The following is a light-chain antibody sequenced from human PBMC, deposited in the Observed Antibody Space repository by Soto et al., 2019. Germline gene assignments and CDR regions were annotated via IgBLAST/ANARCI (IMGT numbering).Light chain of an antibody. CDR1: KNDIGSSDY. CDR2: GVS. V-gene: IGLV2-14*01. Sequence: QSALTQPSSLSASPGQSITISCTGGKNDIGSSDYVSWYQQHPGKAPKLIIYGVSNRPSGTSDRFSGSKSGNTASLTISGLQADDEADYYCSSSTSSNTLVFGGGTKVTVL. J-gene: IGLJ3*02. CDR3: SSSTSSNTLV.